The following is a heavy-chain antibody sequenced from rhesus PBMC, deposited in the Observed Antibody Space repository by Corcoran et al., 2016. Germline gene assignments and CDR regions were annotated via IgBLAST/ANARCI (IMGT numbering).Heavy chain of an antibody. CDR3: AKGMGLAAAGPLDY. J-gene: IGHJ4*01. CDR1: GYSFTSYW. Sequence: EVQLVQSGAEVKRPGESLKISCRTSGYSFTSYWLSWVRQMPGKGLEWMGAIDPSDSESKYNPSCQGQVTISADKSITNAYLQWSRLKASDTATYYCAKGMGLAAAGPLDYWGQGVLVTVSS. V-gene: IGHV5-20*01. D-gene: IGHD6-25*01. CDR2: IDPSDSES.